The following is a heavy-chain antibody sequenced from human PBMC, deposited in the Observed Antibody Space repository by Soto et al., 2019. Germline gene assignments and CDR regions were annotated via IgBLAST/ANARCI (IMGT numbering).Heavy chain of an antibody. V-gene: IGHV1-3*01. CDR3: ARGGYCSSTSCYGITYYYYMDV. D-gene: IGHD2-2*01. J-gene: IGHJ6*03. Sequence: ASVKVSCKASGYTFTSYAMHWVRQAPGQRLEWMGWINAGNGNTKYSQKFQGRVTITRDTSASTAYMELSSLRSEDTAVYYCARGGYCSSTSCYGITYYYYMDVWGKGTMVTVSS. CDR1: GYTFTSYA. CDR2: INAGNGNT.